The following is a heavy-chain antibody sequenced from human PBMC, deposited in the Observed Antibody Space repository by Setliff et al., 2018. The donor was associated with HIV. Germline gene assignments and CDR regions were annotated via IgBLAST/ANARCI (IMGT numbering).Heavy chain of an antibody. J-gene: IGHJ6*03. CDR3: TRHAGRENQLPHTYYYYMDV. V-gene: IGHV4-59*08. CDR1: GGSISSYH. Sequence: SETLSLTCRVPGGSISSYHWSWIRQPPGKGLEWIGHIYKSGSANYSPSLKGRVTISADTSRNQFSLKLTSVTAADTAVYYCTRHAGRENQLPHTYYYYMDVWGKGATVTVSS. CDR2: IYKSGSA. D-gene: IGHD2-2*01.